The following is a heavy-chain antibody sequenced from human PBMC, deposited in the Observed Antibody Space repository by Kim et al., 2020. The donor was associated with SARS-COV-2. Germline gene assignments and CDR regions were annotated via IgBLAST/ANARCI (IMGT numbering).Heavy chain of an antibody. CDR2: IWYDGSNK. V-gene: IGHV3-33*06. J-gene: IGHJ3*02. Sequence: GGSLRLSCAASGFTFSSYGMHWVRQAPGKGMEWVAVIWYDGSNKYYADSVKGRFTISRDNSKNTLYLQMNSLRAEDTAVYYCAKDSPRGAFDIWGQGPMGTVS. CDR3: AKDSPRGAFDI. D-gene: IGHD3-10*01. CDR1: GFTFSSYG.